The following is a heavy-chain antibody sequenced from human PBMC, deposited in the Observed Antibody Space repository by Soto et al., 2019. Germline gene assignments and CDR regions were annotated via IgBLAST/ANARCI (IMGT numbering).Heavy chain of an antibody. Sequence: QVQLVESGGGVVQPGRSLRLSCAASGFTFSSYGMHWVRQAPGKGLEWVAVISYDGSNKYYADSVKGRFTISRDNSKNTLYLQMNSLRAEDTAAYYCAKDQGGSSTNYFDYWGQGTLVTVSS. V-gene: IGHV3-30*18. D-gene: IGHD6-13*01. CDR1: GFTFSSYG. CDR2: ISYDGSNK. J-gene: IGHJ4*02. CDR3: AKDQGGSSTNYFDY.